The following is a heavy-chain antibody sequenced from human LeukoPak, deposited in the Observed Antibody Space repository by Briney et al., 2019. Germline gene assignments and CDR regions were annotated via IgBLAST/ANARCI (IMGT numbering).Heavy chain of an antibody. D-gene: IGHD3-22*01. J-gene: IGHJ4*02. Sequence: PSETLSLTCTVSGGSISSSSYYWGWIRQPLGKGLEWIGSIYYSGSTYYNPSLKSRVTISVDTSKNQFSLKLNSVTAADTAVYYCARHLWAYYDSSGYSPFDYWGQGTLVTVSS. CDR2: IYYSGST. CDR1: GGSISSSSYY. CDR3: ARHLWAYYDSSGYSPFDY. V-gene: IGHV4-39*01.